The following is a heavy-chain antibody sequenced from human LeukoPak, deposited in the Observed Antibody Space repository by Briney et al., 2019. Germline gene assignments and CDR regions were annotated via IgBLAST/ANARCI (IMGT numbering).Heavy chain of an antibody. V-gene: IGHV3-33*08. D-gene: IGHD3-10*01. CDR2: IWYDGSNK. J-gene: IGHJ3*02. CDR1: GLTVGINY. Sequence: PGGSLRLSCAASGLTVGINYMSWVRQAPGKGLEWVAVIWYDGSNKYYAESVKGRLAISRDNSKNTLYLQMNSLRADDTAVYYCAGVGSDDAFDIWGQGTMVTVSS. CDR3: AGVGSDDAFDI.